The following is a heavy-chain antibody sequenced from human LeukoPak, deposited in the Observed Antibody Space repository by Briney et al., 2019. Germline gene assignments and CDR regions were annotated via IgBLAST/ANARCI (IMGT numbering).Heavy chain of an antibody. V-gene: IGHV3-23*01. Sequence: GGSLRLSCAASGFTFSNYAMSWVRQTPGKGLEWVSAISGSGGSTYYADSVKGRFTISRDNSKNTLYLQMNSLRAEDTAVYYCARLDCSGGSCYSAFDYWGQGTLVTVSS. CDR2: ISGSGGST. CDR3: ARLDCSGGSCYSAFDY. J-gene: IGHJ4*02. D-gene: IGHD2-15*01. CDR1: GFTFSNYA.